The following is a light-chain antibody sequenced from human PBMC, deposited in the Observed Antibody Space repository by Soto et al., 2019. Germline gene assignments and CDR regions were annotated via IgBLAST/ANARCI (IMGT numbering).Light chain of an antibody. V-gene: IGLV2-14*01. CDR2: DVS. CDR1: SSDVGGYNY. CDR3: SSYTSSSVLV. Sequence: QSVLTQPASVSGSPGQSITISCTGTSSDVGGYNYVSWYQQHPGKAPKLMIYDVSNRPPGVSNRFSGSKSGNTASLTISGLQAEDEADYYCSSYTSSSVLVFGTGTKVTVL. J-gene: IGLJ1*01.